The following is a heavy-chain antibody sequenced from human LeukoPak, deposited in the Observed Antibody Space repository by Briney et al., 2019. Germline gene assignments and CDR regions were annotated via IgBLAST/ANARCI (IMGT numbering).Heavy chain of an antibody. CDR3: ARSGYCSGGSCYPEDSFDY. D-gene: IGHD2-15*01. J-gene: IGHJ4*02. CDR2: IYHSGST. Sequence: NASETLSLTCAVSGYSISSGYYWGWIRQPPGKGLEWIGSIYHSGSTYYNPSLKSRVTISVDTSKNQFSLKLSSVTAADTAVYYCARSGYCSGGSCYPEDSFDYWGQGTLVTVSS. CDR1: GYSISSGYY. V-gene: IGHV4-38-2*01.